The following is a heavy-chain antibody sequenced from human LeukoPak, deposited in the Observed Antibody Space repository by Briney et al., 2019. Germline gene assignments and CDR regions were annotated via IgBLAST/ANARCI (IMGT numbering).Heavy chain of an antibody. CDR1: GFTFSSYA. Sequence: GGSLRLSCAASGFTFSSYAMSWVRQAPGKGLERVSAISGSDGSTYYADSVKGRFTISRDNSKNTLYLQMNSLRAEDTAVYYCAKIEYYYDSSGYYRHTFDYWGQGTLVTVSS. J-gene: IGHJ4*02. CDR3: AKIEYYYDSSGYYRHTFDY. CDR2: ISGSDGST. D-gene: IGHD3-22*01. V-gene: IGHV3-23*01.